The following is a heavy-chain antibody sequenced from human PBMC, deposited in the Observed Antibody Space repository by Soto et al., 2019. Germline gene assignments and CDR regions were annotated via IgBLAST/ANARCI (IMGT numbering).Heavy chain of an antibody. J-gene: IGHJ3*02. CDR2: IHHSGST. CDR1: GGSFSGYY. V-gene: IGHV4-34*01. Sequence: QVQLQQWGAGLLKPSETLSLTCAVYGGSFSGYYWSWIRQPPAKGLEWIGEIHHSGSTNYNPSLKSRVTISVDTSKNQFSLKLSSVTAADTAVYYCARGRTLRLRGHDAFDIWGQGTMVTVSS. CDR3: ARGRTLRLRGHDAFDI. D-gene: IGHD2-8*01.